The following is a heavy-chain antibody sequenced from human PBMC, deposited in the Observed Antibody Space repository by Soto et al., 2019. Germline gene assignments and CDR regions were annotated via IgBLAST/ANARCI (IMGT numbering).Heavy chain of an antibody. D-gene: IGHD3-10*01. Sequence: QVQLVQSGAEVKKPGASVKVSCKASGYTFTSYYMHWVRQAPGQGLEWMGIINPSGGSTSYAQKFEGRVTMTRDTSTSTVYMERRSLRCEDTAVYYCARGGSYYYGSGRGEPFDYWGQGTLVTVSS. V-gene: IGHV1-46*03. J-gene: IGHJ4*02. CDR2: INPSGGST. CDR1: GYTFTSYY. CDR3: ARGGSYYYGSGRGEPFDY.